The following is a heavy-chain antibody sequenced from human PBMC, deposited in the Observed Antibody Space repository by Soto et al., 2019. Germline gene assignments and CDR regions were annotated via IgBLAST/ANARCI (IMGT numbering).Heavy chain of an antibody. Sequence: EVQLVESGGGLVRPGGSLRLSCAASGFTFSSYWMHWVRQAPGKGLVWVSRMNEDGGTTDYADSVKGRFTISRDNGKNTLYLQMNSLRVEDTAVHYCASALSGRAEVWGQGTTVTVSS. CDR1: GFTFSSYW. D-gene: IGHD3-10*01. CDR2: MNEDGGTT. V-gene: IGHV3-74*02. CDR3: ASALSGRAEV. J-gene: IGHJ6*02.